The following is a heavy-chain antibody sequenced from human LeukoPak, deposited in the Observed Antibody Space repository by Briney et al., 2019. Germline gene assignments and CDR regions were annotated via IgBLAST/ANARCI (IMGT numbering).Heavy chain of an antibody. J-gene: IGHJ4*02. D-gene: IGHD4-17*01. V-gene: IGHV3-7*01. Sequence: GGSLSFSCEASGFTFRSYWMTGSGKAPGKGLEGVANKKQDGSEKYYVDSVKGRFTISRDNAKNSLYLQMNSLRAEDTAVYYCARVSPNTVTTLQYFDCWGQGTLVTVSS. CDR3: ARVSPNTVTTLQYFDC. CDR1: GFTFRSYW. CDR2: KKQDGSEK.